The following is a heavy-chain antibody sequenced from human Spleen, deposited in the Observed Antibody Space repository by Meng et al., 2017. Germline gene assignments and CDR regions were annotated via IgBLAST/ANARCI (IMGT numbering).Heavy chain of an antibody. CDR1: GFSLSTRGMG. Sequence: QITLKESGPTLVQPTQTLTLTCTFSGFSLSTRGMGVGWIRQPPGKALEWLALIYWDGDVRYSPSLKNRLTVTKDTSKNQVVLSLTNMEPVDTATYYCAHRRVAASNWFDPWGQGTLVTVSS. D-gene: IGHD6-13*01. J-gene: IGHJ5*02. CDR2: IYWDGDV. CDR3: AHRRVAASNWFDP. V-gene: IGHV2-5*02.